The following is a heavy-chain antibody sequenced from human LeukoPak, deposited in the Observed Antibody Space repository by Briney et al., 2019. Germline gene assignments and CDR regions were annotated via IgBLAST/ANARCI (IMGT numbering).Heavy chain of an antibody. CDR1: GFTFSSYS. V-gene: IGHV3-48*01. CDR3: ASEGRDGYNS. D-gene: IGHD5-24*01. Sequence: PGGSLRLSCAASGFTFSSYSMNWVRQAPGKGLEWVSCISSSSSTIYYADSVKGRFTISRDNAKNSLYLQMNSLRAEDTAVYYCASEGRDGYNSWGQGTLVTVSS. J-gene: IGHJ4*02. CDR2: ISSSSSTI.